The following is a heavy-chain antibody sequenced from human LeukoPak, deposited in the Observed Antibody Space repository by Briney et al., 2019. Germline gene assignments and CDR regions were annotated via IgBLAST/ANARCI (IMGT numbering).Heavy chain of an antibody. CDR3: ARDSVITFGGVTMNWFDP. Sequence: GASVKVSCKASGYTFTSYGISWARQAPGQGLEWMGWISAYNGNTNYAQKLQGRVTMTTDTSTSTAYMELRSLRSDDTAVYYCARDSVITFGGVTMNWFDPWGQGTLVTVSS. V-gene: IGHV1-18*01. D-gene: IGHD3-16*01. CDR1: GYTFTSYG. J-gene: IGHJ5*02. CDR2: ISAYNGNT.